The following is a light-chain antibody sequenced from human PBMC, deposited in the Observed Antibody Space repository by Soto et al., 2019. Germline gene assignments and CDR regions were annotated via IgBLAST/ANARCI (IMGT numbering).Light chain of an antibody. CDR2: DAS. CDR3: QQRSNWPLYT. Sequence: EIVLTQSPATLSLSPGERATLSCRASQSVSSYLAWYQQKPGQAPRLLIYDASNRATGIPARFSGSGSGTEFTLTISSLGPEDFAVYYCQQRSNWPLYTFGQGTKLEIK. CDR1: QSVSSY. V-gene: IGKV3-11*01. J-gene: IGKJ2*01.